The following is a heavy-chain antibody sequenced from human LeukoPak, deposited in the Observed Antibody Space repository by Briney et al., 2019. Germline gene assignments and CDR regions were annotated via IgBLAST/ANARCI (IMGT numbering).Heavy chain of an antibody. J-gene: IGHJ6*02. CDR1: GFAFSSYG. D-gene: IGHD3-3*01. V-gene: IGHV3-30*03. CDR3: ARVGDFWSYYYYNMDV. CDR2: ISYDGNTI. Sequence: GGSLRLSCAASGFAFSSYGMHWVRQAPGKGLEWVAVISYDGNTIHYADSVKGRFIISRDTSKNTLYLQMNSLRAEDTAIYYCARVGDFWSYYYYNMDVWGQGTTVTVSS.